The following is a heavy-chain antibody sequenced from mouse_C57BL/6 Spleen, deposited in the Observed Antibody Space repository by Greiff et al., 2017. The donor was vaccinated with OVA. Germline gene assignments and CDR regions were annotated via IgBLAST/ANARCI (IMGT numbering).Heavy chain of an antibody. J-gene: IGHJ2*01. D-gene: IGHD2-1*01. CDR2: ISGGGGNT. CDR1: GFTFSSYT. V-gene: IGHV5-9*01. CDR3: ARGGGNYYFDY. Sequence: EVKLEESGGGLVKPGGSLKLSCAASGFTFSSYTMSWVRQTPEKRLEWVATISGGGGNTYYPDSVKGRLTISRDNAKNTLYLQMSSLRSEDTALYYCARGGGNYYFDYWGQGTTLTVSS.